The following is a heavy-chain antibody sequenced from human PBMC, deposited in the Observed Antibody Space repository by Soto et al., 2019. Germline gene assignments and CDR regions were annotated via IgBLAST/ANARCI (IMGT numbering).Heavy chain of an antibody. CDR3: AKTKSTDWHRIDY. D-gene: IGHD3-9*01. Sequence: PGGSLRLSCAASGFTFSDYGMHWVRQAPGKGLEWVAVISYDGSNKYHADSVKGRFTISRDNSKNTLYLQMNSLRAEDTAVYYCAKTKSTDWHRIDYWGQGTLVTVSS. CDR2: ISYDGSNK. CDR1: GFTFSDYG. V-gene: IGHV3-30*18. J-gene: IGHJ4*02.